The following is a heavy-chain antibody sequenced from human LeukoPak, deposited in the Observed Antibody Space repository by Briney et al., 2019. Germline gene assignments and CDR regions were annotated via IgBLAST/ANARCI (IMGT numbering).Heavy chain of an antibody. CDR3: ARKNPRTNVVGAVPRFWFEP. Sequence: SETLSLTCAVYGGSFSNYYWSWIRQPPGKGLEWIGEINHRGSTNYNPSLKSRLTISGDTSKNQFSLKMTSVTAADTAVYYCARKNPRTNVVGAVPRFWFEPWGEGALGTVSS. D-gene: IGHD1-26*01. V-gene: IGHV4-34*01. CDR2: INHRGST. J-gene: IGHJ5*02. CDR1: GGSFSNYY.